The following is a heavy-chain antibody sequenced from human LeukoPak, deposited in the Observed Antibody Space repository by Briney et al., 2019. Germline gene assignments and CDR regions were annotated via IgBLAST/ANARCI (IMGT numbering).Heavy chain of an antibody. Sequence: PSETLSLTCTVSGGSISSGGYYWSWIRQPPGKGLEWIGYIYHSGSTYYNPSLKSRVTISVDRSKNQFSLKLSSVTAADTAVYYCARDTVVVPAATPHDAFDIWGQGTMVTVSS. CDR1: GGSISSGGYY. CDR2: IYHSGST. D-gene: IGHD2-2*01. CDR3: ARDTVVVPAATPHDAFDI. V-gene: IGHV4-30-2*01. J-gene: IGHJ3*02.